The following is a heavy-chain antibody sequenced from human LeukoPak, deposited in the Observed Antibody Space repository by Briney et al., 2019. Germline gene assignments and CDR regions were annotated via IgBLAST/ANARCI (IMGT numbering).Heavy chain of an antibody. CDR1: GGSLSSYY. Sequence: PSETLSLTCTVSGGSLSSYYWSWIRQPAGQGLEWIGRIYASGSTNYHPSIKSRVTMSVDTSKTQFSLKLSSVTAADTAVDYCAGEGAYSSGCYFGYHYWGQGTLVTVSS. CDR2: IYASGST. CDR3: AGEGAYSSGCYFGYHY. J-gene: IGHJ4*02. V-gene: IGHV4-4*07. D-gene: IGHD6-25*01.